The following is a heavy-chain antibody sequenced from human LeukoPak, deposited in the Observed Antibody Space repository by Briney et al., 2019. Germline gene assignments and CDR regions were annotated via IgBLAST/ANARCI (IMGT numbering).Heavy chain of an antibody. V-gene: IGHV3-74*01. J-gene: IGHJ4*02. D-gene: IGHD3-3*01. CDR2: INSDCGST. CDR1: GFTFSTYW. Sequence: GRTLRLFCAASGFTFSTYWMHWARQAPGKGLVWVSRINSDCGSTSYADSVKGRFNISRDNTKNTLDLQMNSLRAEDTAVYYCARSRGLLLPEYWGQGTLVTVSS. CDR3: ARSRGLLLPEY.